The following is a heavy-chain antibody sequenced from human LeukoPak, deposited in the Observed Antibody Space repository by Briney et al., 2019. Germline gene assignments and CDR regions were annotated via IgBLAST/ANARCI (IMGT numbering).Heavy chain of an antibody. Sequence: GTSVKVSCKASGFTFTSSAVQWVRQARGQRLEWIGWIVVGSGNTNYAQKFQERVTITRDLSTSTAYMELSSLRSEDTAVYYCAAVSRYDWFDPWGQGTLVTVSS. CDR2: IVVGSGNT. CDR3: AAVSRYDWFDP. D-gene: IGHD3-9*01. J-gene: IGHJ5*02. CDR1: GFTFTSSA. V-gene: IGHV1-58*01.